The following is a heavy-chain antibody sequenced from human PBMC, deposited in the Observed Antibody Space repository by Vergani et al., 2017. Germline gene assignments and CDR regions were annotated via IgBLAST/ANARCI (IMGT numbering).Heavy chain of an antibody. CDR2: MKEDGADK. CDR1: GFKLDEYW. V-gene: IGHV3-7*01. Sequence: EVQLVESGGGLVQPGGSLRLSCVGSGFKLDEYWMSWVRQAPGKGLEWVADMKEDGADKKYVDSVKGRFTISRDNAKNSLFLQMNSLRAEDTAVYYCAGEGHLVEPDLDYWGQGTLVTVSS. CDR3: AGEGHLVEPDLDY. J-gene: IGHJ4*02. D-gene: IGHD1-26*01.